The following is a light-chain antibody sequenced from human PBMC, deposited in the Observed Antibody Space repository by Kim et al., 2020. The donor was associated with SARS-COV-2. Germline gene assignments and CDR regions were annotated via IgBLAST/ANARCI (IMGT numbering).Light chain of an antibody. J-gene: IGKJ2*03. Sequence: PGERATPACRASQSVSSYFAWYQHKPGQAPRLLSYDASNRATGIPARFSGSGSGTDFTLTICSLEPEDFAVYYCQQRSNWPPSYSFGQGTKLEI. CDR2: DAS. CDR1: QSVSSY. CDR3: QQRSNWPPSYS. V-gene: IGKV3-11*01.